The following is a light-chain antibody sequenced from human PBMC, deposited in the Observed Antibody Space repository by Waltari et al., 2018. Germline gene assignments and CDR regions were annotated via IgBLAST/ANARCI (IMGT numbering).Light chain of an antibody. Sequence: DAVLTQSPLSLPVTLGQPASISCRSSQSLVFIDGNTYLNWFQQRPGQSPRRLIYKVSDRDSGVPDRFSGSGSGTDFTLKISGVEAEDVAMYYCMQGTHWPYTFGQGTKLEIK. J-gene: IGKJ2*01. V-gene: IGKV2-30*01. CDR2: KVS. CDR1: QSLVFIDGNTY. CDR3: MQGTHWPYT.